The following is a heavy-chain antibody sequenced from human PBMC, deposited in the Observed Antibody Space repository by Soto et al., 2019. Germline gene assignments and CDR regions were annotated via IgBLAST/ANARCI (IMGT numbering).Heavy chain of an antibody. D-gene: IGHD3-10*01. V-gene: IGHV3-30*18. CDR3: EKTLWFGELSPIYGMDV. Sequence: QVQLVESGGGVVQPGRSLRLSCAASGFTFSSYGMHWVRQAPGKGLEWVAVISYDGSNKYYADSVKGRFTISRDNSKNTLYLQMNSLRAEDTAVYYCEKTLWFGELSPIYGMDVWGQGTTVTVSS. J-gene: IGHJ6*02. CDR1: GFTFSSYG. CDR2: ISYDGSNK.